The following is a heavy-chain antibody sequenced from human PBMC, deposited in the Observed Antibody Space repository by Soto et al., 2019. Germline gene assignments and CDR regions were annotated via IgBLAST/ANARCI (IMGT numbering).Heavy chain of an antibody. J-gene: IGHJ4*02. CDR1: GGSFSGYY. CDR3: ARGGYKERDSSGWRLFDY. D-gene: IGHD6-19*01. Sequence: QVQLQQWGAGLLKPSETLSLTCAVYGGSFSGYYWSWIRQPPGKGLEWIGEINHSGSTNYNPSLKSPITISVETSKSPSSVKLSSVSAEDTAVYYWARGGYKERDSSGWRLFDYRGQGTLVTVSS. V-gene: IGHV4-34*01. CDR2: INHSGST.